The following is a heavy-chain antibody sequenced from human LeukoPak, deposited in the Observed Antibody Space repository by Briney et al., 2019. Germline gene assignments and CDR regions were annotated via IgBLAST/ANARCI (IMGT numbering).Heavy chain of an antibody. J-gene: IGHJ4*02. CDR3: TKPRGYGSGTYYDY. V-gene: IGHV3-73*01. CDR2: IRSKTNNYAT. D-gene: IGHD3-10*01. CDR1: GFTFSGSA. Sequence: GGSLKLSCVASGFTFSGSAIHWVRQASGKGLESVGHIRSKTNNYATAYAASVKGRFTISRDDSKNTAYLQMSSLETEDTAIYYCTKPRGYGSGTYYDYWGQGTLVTVSS.